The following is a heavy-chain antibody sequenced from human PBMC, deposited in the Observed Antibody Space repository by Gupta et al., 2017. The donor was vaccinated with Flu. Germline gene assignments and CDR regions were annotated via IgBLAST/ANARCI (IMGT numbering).Heavy chain of an antibody. CDR3: ARVDGSYYISWFDP. D-gene: IGHD1-26*01. CDR1: SGYY. CDR2: INHSGST. Sequence: SGYYWSWIRQPPGKGLEWIGEINHSGSTNYNPSLKSRVTISVDTSKNQFSLKLSSVTAADTAVYYCARVDGSYYISWFDPWGQGTLVTVSS. J-gene: IGHJ5*02. V-gene: IGHV4-34*01.